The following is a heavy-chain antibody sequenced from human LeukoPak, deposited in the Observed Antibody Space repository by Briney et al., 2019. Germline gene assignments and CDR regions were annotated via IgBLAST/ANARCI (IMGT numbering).Heavy chain of an antibody. CDR2: IYPGDSDT. CDR3: ARQGYCTSISCPREFDY. Sequence: GESLKISCEGSGYSFTNYWIAWVRQMPGQGLEWMGVIYPGDSDTRYSPSFRGQVTIPADKTINTAYLQWTSLKASDSAMYYCARQGYCTSISCPREFDYWGQGALVTVSS. D-gene: IGHD2-2*01. J-gene: IGHJ4*02. V-gene: IGHV5-51*01. CDR1: GYSFTNYW.